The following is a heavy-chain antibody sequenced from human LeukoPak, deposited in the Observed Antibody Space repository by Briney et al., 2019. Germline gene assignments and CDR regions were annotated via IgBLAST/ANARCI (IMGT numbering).Heavy chain of an antibody. CDR2: INPNSGGT. CDR1: GYTFTGYY. V-gene: IGHV1-2*02. J-gene: IGHJ6*03. D-gene: IGHD1-26*01. CDR3: ARDRQATWYAVKNAMDV. Sequence: ASVKVSCKASGYTFTGYYMHWVRQAPGQGLEWMGWINPNSGGTNYAQKFQGRVTLTRDTSINTAYMELSSLRSDDTAVYYCARDRQATWYAVKNAMDVWGKGTTVTVSS.